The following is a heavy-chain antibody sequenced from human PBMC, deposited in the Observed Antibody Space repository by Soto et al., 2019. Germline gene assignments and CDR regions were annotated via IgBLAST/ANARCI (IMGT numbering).Heavy chain of an antibody. Sequence: PWGSLRLSCAASGFIFSDYYMSWIRQAPGKGLEWVSYISGSGSTIYSADSVKGRFTISRDNAKNSLYLQMNSLRAEDTAVYYRARLLSWAGRDWGQGIMVTVSS. D-gene: IGHD3-16*01. J-gene: IGHJ4*02. V-gene: IGHV3-11*01. CDR1: GFIFSDYY. CDR2: ISGSGSTI. CDR3: ARLLSWAGRD.